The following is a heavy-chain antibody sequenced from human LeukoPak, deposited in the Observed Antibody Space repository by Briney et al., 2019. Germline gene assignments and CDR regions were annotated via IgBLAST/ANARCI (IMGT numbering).Heavy chain of an antibody. CDR2: ISYSGGT. V-gene: IGHV4-30-4*01. CDR3: ASTSKYIGSGRDDSFDI. Sequence: PSETLSLTCTVSGGSISTGGYYWSWIRQPPGKGLEYIGYISYSGGTYYNPSLKSRVSISVDTSKSQFSLKMNSVTAADTAVYYCASTSKYIGSGRDDSFDIWGQGTMVTVSS. CDR1: GGSISTGGYY. J-gene: IGHJ3*02. D-gene: IGHD3-10*01.